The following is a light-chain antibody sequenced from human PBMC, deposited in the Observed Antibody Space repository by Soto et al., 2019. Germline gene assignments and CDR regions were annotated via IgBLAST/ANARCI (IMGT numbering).Light chain of an antibody. V-gene: IGKV3-20*01. CDR2: GVS. Sequence: EIVLTQSPGTLSLSPGERATLSCRASQSVNTKYLAWYQQKPGQAPRLLISGVSSRATGIPDRFSGSGSGTDFILTISRVEPEDFGVYYCQQIGTSALVTFGPGTKVDIK. J-gene: IGKJ3*01. CDR3: QQIGTSALVT. CDR1: QSVNTKY.